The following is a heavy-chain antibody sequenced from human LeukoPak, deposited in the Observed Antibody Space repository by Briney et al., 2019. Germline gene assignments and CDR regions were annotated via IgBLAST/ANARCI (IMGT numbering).Heavy chain of an antibody. V-gene: IGHV3-23*01. D-gene: IGHD1-26*01. J-gene: IGHJ4*02. CDR2: ISASGGKT. CDR1: GFIFNDYA. Sequence: GGSLRLSCAASGFIFNDYAMSWVRQVPGKGLECVSVISASGGKTYYADSVKGRFTISRDTSKTTISLQMNSLRVEDTAVYYCVKDLSGSYSFDYWGQGTLVTVSS. CDR3: VKDLSGSYSFDY.